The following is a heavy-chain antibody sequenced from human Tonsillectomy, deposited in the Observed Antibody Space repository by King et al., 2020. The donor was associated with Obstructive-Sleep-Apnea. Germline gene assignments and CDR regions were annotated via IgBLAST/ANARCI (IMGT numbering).Heavy chain of an antibody. D-gene: IGHD6-19*01. CDR3: ARDETQWLRTYYFDY. J-gene: IGHJ4*02. CDR1: DGSISSSSYY. V-gene: IGHV4-39*07. CDR2: IYYSGSP. Sequence: QLQESGPGLVKPSETLSLTCTVSDGSISSSSYYWGCIRQPPGKGREWIGGIYYSGSPYYNPSLKSRVTISVDTSKNQFSLNLTSVTAADTAVYYCARDETQWLRTYYFDYWGQGTLVTVSS.